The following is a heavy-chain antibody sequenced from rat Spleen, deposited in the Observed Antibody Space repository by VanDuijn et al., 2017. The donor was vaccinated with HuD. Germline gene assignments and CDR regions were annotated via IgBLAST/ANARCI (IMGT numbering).Heavy chain of an antibody. CDR1: GFTFSIYG. CDR3: TTDTFYDVTYYPGGFDY. D-gene: IGHD1-12*02. V-gene: IGHV5-27*01. J-gene: IGHJ2*01. CDR2: ISTGGDNT. Sequence: EVQLVESGGGLVQPGRSLKLSCAPSGFTFSIYGMAWVRQAPTKGLEWVAYISTGGDNTYYRDSVQGRFTISRDNAKSTLYLQLDSLRSEDTATYYCTTDTFYDVTYYPGGFDYWGQGVMVTVSS.